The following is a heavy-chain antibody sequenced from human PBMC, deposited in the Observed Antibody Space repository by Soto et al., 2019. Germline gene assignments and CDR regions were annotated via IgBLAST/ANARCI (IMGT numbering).Heavy chain of an antibody. CDR2: INYSGST. CDR1: GGSISSYY. J-gene: IGHJ4*02. CDR3: ASSKGGSYFDY. Sequence: SETLSLTCTVPGGSISSYYWSWIRQPPGKGLEWIGYINYSGSTNYNPSLKSRVTISVDTSKNQFSLKLSSVTAADTAVYYCASSKGGSYFDYWGQGTLVTVSS. D-gene: IGHD1-26*01. V-gene: IGHV4-59*08.